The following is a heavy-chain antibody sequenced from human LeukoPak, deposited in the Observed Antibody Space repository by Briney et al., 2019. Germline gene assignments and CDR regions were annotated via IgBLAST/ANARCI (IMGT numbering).Heavy chain of an antibody. CDR2: ISGSGGST. J-gene: IGHJ4*02. D-gene: IGHD6-13*01. V-gene: IGHV3-23*01. Sequence: GGSLRLSCAASGFTFSSYAMSWVRQAPGKGLEWVSAISGSGGSTSYADSVKGRFTVSRDNAKNTLYLQMNSLRAEDTAVYYCARARAGGFDYWGQGTLVTVSS. CDR3: ARARAGGFDY. CDR1: GFTFSSYA.